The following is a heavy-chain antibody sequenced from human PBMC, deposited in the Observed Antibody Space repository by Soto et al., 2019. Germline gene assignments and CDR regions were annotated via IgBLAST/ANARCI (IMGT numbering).Heavy chain of an antibody. CDR2: INHSRST. V-gene: IGHV4-34*01. CDR3: ARDKITGSLDY. J-gene: IGHJ4*02. CDR1: GESFSGYY. D-gene: IGHD3-16*01. Sequence: QVQLQQWGAGLLKPSETLSLTCAVYGESFSGYYWTWIRQPPGTGLEWIGEINHSRSTNYNPSLKSRATISVDTSRNQLSLKLTSVTAADTAVYYCARDKITGSLDYWGQGTLVTVSS.